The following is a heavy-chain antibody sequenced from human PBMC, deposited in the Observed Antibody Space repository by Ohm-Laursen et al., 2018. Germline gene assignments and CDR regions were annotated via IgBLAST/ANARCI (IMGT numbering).Heavy chain of an antibody. V-gene: IGHV3-23*01. J-gene: IGHJ4*02. CDR3: AKDDNSGSYSDY. Sequence: SLRLSCTASGFTVSSSYMSWVRQAPGKGLEWVSADSGSGDSTQHADSVKGRFTISRDNSKNTLYLQVSSLRSEDTAVYYCAKDDNSGSYSDYWGQGTLVTVSS. D-gene: IGHD1-26*01. CDR2: DSGSGDST. CDR1: GFTVSSSY.